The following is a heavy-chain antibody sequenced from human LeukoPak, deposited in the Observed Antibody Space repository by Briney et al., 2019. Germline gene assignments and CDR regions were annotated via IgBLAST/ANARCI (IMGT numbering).Heavy chain of an antibody. Sequence: PGGSLRLSCAASGFTVSSNYKSWVRQAPGKGLEWVSVIYSGGSTYYADSVKGRFTISRDNSKNTLYLQMNSLRAEDTAVYYCVRGDYGDYTLFDYWGQGTLVTVSS. CDR1: GFTVSSNY. CDR2: IYSGGST. V-gene: IGHV3-53*01. CDR3: VRGDYGDYTLFDY. D-gene: IGHD4-17*01. J-gene: IGHJ4*02.